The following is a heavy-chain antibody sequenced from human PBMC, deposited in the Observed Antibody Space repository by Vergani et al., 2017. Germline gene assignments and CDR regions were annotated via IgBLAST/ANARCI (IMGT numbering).Heavy chain of an antibody. V-gene: IGHV3-30*03. J-gene: IGHJ6*02. CDR1: GFTFSSYG. CDR3: ARDQAYYGMDV. CDR2: ISYDGSNK. Sequence: QVQLVESGGGVVQPGRSLRLSCAASGFTFSSYGMHWVRQAPGKGLEWVAVISYDGSNKYYADSVKGRFTISRDNSKNTLYLQMNSLRAEDTAVYYCARDQAYYGMDVWGQGTTVTVSS.